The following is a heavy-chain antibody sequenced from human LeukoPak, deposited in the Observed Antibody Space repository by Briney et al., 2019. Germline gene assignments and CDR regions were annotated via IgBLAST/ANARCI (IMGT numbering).Heavy chain of an antibody. CDR2: ITGDGVTT. Sequence: TGGSLRLSCAASGFTFSSSAMSWVRQTPSKGLEWLSSITGDGVTTYYADSVKGRFTISRDNSKNILFLQMNGLRAEDSASYFCAKERRRVDTSMIRSYFFDSWGQGTPVTVSS. V-gene: IGHV3-23*01. D-gene: IGHD3-16*01. J-gene: IGHJ4*02. CDR3: AKERRRVDTSMIRSYFFDS. CDR1: GFTFSSSA.